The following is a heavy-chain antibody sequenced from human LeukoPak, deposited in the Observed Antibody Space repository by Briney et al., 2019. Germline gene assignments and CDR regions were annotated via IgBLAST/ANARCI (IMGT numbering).Heavy chain of an antibody. CDR2: IRYDGSNK. J-gene: IGHJ4*02. CDR1: GFTFSNYA. V-gene: IGHV3-30*02. Sequence: GGSLRLSCAASGFTFSNYAMHWVRQAPGKGLEGVTFIRYDGSNKYYAESVKGRFTISRDNSKNTLYLQMSSLRAEDTAVYYCAKAIHSSSSGVVDYWGQGTLVTVSS. CDR3: AKAIHSSSSGVVDY. D-gene: IGHD6-6*01.